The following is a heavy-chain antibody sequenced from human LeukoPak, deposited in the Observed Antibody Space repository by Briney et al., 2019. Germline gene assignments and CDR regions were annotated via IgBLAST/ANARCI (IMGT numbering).Heavy chain of an antibody. CDR1: GFTFSSYA. V-gene: IGHV3-30-3*02. D-gene: IGHD1-26*01. CDR3: AKLAVPADWEY. CDR2: ISYDGSNK. Sequence: GGSLRLSCAASGFTFSSYAMHWVRQAPGKGLEWVAVISYDGSNKYYADSVKGRFTISRDNSKNTLYLQMNSLRAEDTAVYYCAKLAVPADWEYWGQGTLVTVSS. J-gene: IGHJ4*02.